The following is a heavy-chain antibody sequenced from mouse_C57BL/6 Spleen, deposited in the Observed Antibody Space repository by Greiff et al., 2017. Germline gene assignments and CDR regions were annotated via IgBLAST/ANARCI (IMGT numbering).Heavy chain of an antibody. Sequence: QVQLQQPGAELVMPGASVKLSCKASGYTFTSYWLHWVKQRPGQGLEWIGEIDPSDSYTNYNQKFKGKSTLTVDKSSSTAYMQLSSLTSEDSAVYYCARRPPRYYFDYWGQGTTLTVSS. CDR3: ARRPPRYYFDY. CDR1: GYTFTSYW. V-gene: IGHV1-69*01. CDR2: IDPSDSYT. D-gene: IGHD6-1*01. J-gene: IGHJ2*01.